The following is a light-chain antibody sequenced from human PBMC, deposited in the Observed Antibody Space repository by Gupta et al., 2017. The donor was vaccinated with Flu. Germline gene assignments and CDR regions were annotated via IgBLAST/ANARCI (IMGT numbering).Light chain of an antibody. J-gene: IGKJ2*01. Sequence: DIQMTQSPSTLSASVGDRVTITCRASQSISSWLAWYQQKPGKAPKLLIYKASSLESGVPSRFSGSGSGTEFTLTISSLQPDEFATYYCQQYNSYLSFSQGTKLEIK. CDR2: KAS. CDR3: QQYNSYLS. CDR1: QSISSW. V-gene: IGKV1-5*03.